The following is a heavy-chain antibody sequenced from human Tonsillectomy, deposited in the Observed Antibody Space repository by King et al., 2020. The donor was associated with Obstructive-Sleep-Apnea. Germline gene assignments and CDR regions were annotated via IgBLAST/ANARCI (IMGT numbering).Heavy chain of an antibody. D-gene: IGHD3-10*01. CDR3: AKAEKLYGSGSPGY. CDR2: IRYDGSNK. CDR1: GFTFSSYG. Sequence: VQLVESGGGVVQPGGSLRLSCAASGFTFSSYGMHWVRQAPGKGLEWVAFIRYDGSNKYYADSVKGRFTISRDNSKNTLYLQMNSLRAEDTAVYYCAKAEKLYGSGSPGYWGQGTLVTVSS. J-gene: IGHJ4*02. V-gene: IGHV3-30*02.